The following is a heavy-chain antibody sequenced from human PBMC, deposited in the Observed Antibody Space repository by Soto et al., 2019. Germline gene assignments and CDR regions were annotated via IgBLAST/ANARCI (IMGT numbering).Heavy chain of an antibody. Sequence: GASVKVSCKASGGTFSSYAISWVRQAPGQGLEWMGGIIPIFGTANYAQKFQGRVTITADESTSTAYMELSSLRSEDTAVYYCARPDLLRFSVGDYYYGMDVWGQGTTVTVSS. V-gene: IGHV1-69*13. J-gene: IGHJ6*02. CDR1: GGTFSSYA. CDR3: ARPDLLRFSVGDYYYGMDV. D-gene: IGHD3-3*01. CDR2: IIPIFGTA.